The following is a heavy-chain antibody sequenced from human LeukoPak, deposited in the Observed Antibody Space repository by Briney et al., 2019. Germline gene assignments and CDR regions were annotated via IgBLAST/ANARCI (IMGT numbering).Heavy chain of an antibody. V-gene: IGHV3-30*03. CDR2: ISNDGSRK. CDR1: GFTFSRHG. CDR3: ARDRAWNYFDY. Sequence: PGRSLRLSCAPSGFTFSRHGMHWVRQAPGKGLEWVAIISNDGSRKYYAHSVEGRFTISRDNSKNTLYLQMDSLRAEDTAVYYCARDRAWNYFDYWGQGTLVTVPS. J-gene: IGHJ4*02. D-gene: IGHD3-3*01.